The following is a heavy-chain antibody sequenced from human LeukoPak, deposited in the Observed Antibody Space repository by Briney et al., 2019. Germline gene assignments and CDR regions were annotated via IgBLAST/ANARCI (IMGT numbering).Heavy chain of an antibody. J-gene: IGHJ4*02. CDR2: IYHSGST. Sequence: PSETLTLTCAVSGGSISSSNWWTWVRQPPGKGLEWIGEIYHSGSTNYNPSLKSRVTISVDKSKNQFSLSLSSVTAADTAVYYCTGVPTGTTGPAGYWGQGTLVTVSS. CDR1: GGSISSSNW. V-gene: IGHV4-4*02. CDR3: TGVPTGTTGPAGY. D-gene: IGHD1-1*01.